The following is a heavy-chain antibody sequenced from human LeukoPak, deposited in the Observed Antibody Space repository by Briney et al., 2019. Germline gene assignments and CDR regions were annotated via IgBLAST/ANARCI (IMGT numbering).Heavy chain of an antibody. CDR2: INHSGST. Sequence: SETLSLTCAVYGGSFSGYYWSWIRQPPGKGLEWIGEINHSGSTNYNPSLKSRVTISVDTSKNQFSLKLSSVTAADTAVYYCARGPIDYDFWSGYYSRTNYYYGMDVWGQGTTVTVSS. V-gene: IGHV4-34*01. J-gene: IGHJ6*02. CDR3: ARGPIDYDFWSGYYSRTNYYYGMDV. CDR1: GGSFSGYY. D-gene: IGHD3-3*01.